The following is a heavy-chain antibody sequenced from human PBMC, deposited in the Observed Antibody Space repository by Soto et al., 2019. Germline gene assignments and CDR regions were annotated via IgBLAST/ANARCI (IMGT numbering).Heavy chain of an antibody. Sequence: GGSLRLSCAASGFTVSSNYMSWVRQAPGKGLEWVSVIYGGGSTYYADSVKGRFTISRDNSKNTLYLQMNSLRAEDTAVYYCARDRLSVAANHNDYWGRGASATVS. J-gene: IGHJ4*01. CDR3: ARDRLSVAANHNDY. CDR2: IYGGGST. D-gene: IGHD2-15*01. V-gene: IGHV3-53*01. CDR1: GFTVSSNY.